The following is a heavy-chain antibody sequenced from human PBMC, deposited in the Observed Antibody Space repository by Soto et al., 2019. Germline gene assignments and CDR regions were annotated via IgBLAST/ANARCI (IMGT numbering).Heavy chain of an antibody. D-gene: IGHD6-13*01. Sequence: PGGSLILSWAASGFTFSSYGMNWVRQAPGKGLEWVSSISSSSSYIYYADSVKGRFTISRDNAKNSLYLQMNSLRAEDTAVYYCARSNHSSSPPSTWGQGTLVTVSS. CDR2: ISSSSSYI. V-gene: IGHV3-21*01. J-gene: IGHJ5*02. CDR1: GFTFSSYG. CDR3: ARSNHSSSPPST.